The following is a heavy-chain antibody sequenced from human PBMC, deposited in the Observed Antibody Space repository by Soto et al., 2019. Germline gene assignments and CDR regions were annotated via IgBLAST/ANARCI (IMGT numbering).Heavy chain of an antibody. D-gene: IGHD3-22*01. CDR1: GFTFSSYS. J-gene: IGHJ3*02. Sequence: GGSLRLSCAASGFTFSSYSMNWVRQAPGKGLEWVSSISSSSSYIYYADSVKGRFTISRDNAKNSLYLQMNSLRAEDTAVYYCARDSSGLDAFDIWGQGTMVTV. CDR2: ISSSSSYI. CDR3: ARDSSGLDAFDI. V-gene: IGHV3-21*01.